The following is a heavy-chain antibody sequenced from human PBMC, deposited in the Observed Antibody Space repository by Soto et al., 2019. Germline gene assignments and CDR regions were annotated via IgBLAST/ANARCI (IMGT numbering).Heavy chain of an antibody. CDR1: GGSISSSSYY. J-gene: IGHJ4*02. V-gene: IGHV4-39*01. CDR2: IYYSGST. D-gene: IGHD2-8*02. CDR3: ARLTGGWSPVYY. Sequence: QLQLQESGPGLVKPSETLSLTCTVSGGSISSSSYYWGWIRQPPGKGLQWIGSIYYSGSTYYNPSLKSRVTISRATSKNQFSLKLSSVTAADTAVYYCARLTGGWSPVYYWGQGTLVTVSS.